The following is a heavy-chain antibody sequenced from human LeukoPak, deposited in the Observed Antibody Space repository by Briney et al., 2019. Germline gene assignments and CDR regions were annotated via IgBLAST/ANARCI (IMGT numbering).Heavy chain of an antibody. V-gene: IGHV1-18*01. Sequence: GASVKVSCKISGYIFTSYGIIWVRQAPGQGLEWMAYISPLNGKTRFAQKIQGRVTLTTDTSTSTAYMELKSLRYDDTAVYFCARELWCSGGNCSLNAFDMWGQGTMVTVSS. CDR1: GYIFTSYG. D-gene: IGHD2-21*01. J-gene: IGHJ3*02. CDR2: ISPLNGKT. CDR3: ARELWCSGGNCSLNAFDM.